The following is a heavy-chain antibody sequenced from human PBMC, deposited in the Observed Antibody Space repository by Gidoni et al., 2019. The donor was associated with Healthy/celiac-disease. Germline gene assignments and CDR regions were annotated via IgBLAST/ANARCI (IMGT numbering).Heavy chain of an antibody. CDR2: IYYSGST. D-gene: IGHD3-16*01. J-gene: IGHJ5*02. V-gene: IGHV4-59*01. CDR1: GGSISSYY. Sequence: QVQLQESGPGLVTPSETLSLTCPGSGGSISSYYWSWIRQPPGKGLEWIGYIYYSGSTNYNPSLKSRVTISVDTSKNQFSLKLSSVTAADTAVYYCARDRWGGFDPWGQGTLVTVSS. CDR3: ARDRWGGFDP.